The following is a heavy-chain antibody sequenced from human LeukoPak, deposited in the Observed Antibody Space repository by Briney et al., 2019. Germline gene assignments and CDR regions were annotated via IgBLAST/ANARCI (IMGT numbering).Heavy chain of an antibody. CDR3: ARDLDYGSGSFSN. CDR2: INPNSGGT. V-gene: IGHV1-2*02. CDR1: GYAFTDFY. D-gene: IGHD3-10*01. J-gene: IGHJ4*02. Sequence: ASVKVSCKASGYAFTDFYIHWVRQAPGQGLEWMGWINPNSGGTTYAQKFQGRVTMTTDTSISTAYLELNGLRSDDTAVYYCARDLDYGSGSFSNWGQGAIVSVSS.